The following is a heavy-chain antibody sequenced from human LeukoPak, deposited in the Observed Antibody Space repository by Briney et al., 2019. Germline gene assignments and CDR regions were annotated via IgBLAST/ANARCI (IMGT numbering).Heavy chain of an antibody. CDR2: IYYSGST. D-gene: IGHD2-21*01. CDR1: GGSISSYY. CDR3: ARQCGPNYYYYGMDV. J-gene: IGHJ6*02. V-gene: IGHV4-59*08. Sequence: SETLSLTCTVSGGSISSYYWSWIRQPAGKGLEWIGYIYYSGSTYYNPSLKSRVTISVDTSKNQFSLKLSSVTAADTAVYYCARQCGPNYYYYGMDVWGQGTTVTVSS.